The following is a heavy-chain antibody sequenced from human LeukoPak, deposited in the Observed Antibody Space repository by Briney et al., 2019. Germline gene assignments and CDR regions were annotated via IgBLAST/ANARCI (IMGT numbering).Heavy chain of an antibody. J-gene: IGHJ5*02. Sequence: SETLSLTCAVYGGSFSGYYWSWIRQPPGKGLEWIGEINHSGSTNCNPSLKSRVTISVDTSKNQFSLKLSSVTAADTAVYYCARGFIVVVPAATYNWFDPWGQGTLVTVSS. CDR3: ARGFIVVVPAATYNWFDP. CDR2: INHSGST. CDR1: GGSFSGYY. D-gene: IGHD2-2*01. V-gene: IGHV4-34*01.